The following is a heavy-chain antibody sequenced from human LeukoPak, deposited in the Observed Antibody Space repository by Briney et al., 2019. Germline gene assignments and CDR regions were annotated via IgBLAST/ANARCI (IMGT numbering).Heavy chain of an antibody. Sequence: SETLSLTCTVSGGSISSYYWSWIRQPAGKGLEWIGEIYHSGSTNYNPSLKSRVTISVDKSKNQFSLKLSSVTAADTAVYYCARDSSSSWPWRRGGENWFDPWGQGTLVTVSS. CDR1: GGSISSYY. V-gene: IGHV4-59*12. J-gene: IGHJ5*02. CDR2: IYHSGST. CDR3: ARDSSSSWPWRRGGENWFDP. D-gene: IGHD6-13*01.